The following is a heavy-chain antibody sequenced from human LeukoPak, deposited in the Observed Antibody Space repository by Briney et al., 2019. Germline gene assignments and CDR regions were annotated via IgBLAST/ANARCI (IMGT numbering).Heavy chain of an antibody. J-gene: IGHJ4*02. CDR3: ARDGGSGSYYFDY. Sequence: PGGSQRLSCAVSGFTVSSNYMSWFRQAPGKGLEWVSVIYSGGSTYYADSVKGRFTISRDNSKNTLYLQMNSLRAEDTAVYYCARDGGSGSYYFDYWGQGTLVTVSS. D-gene: IGHD1-26*01. CDR2: IYSGGST. V-gene: IGHV3-66*01. CDR1: GFTVSSNY.